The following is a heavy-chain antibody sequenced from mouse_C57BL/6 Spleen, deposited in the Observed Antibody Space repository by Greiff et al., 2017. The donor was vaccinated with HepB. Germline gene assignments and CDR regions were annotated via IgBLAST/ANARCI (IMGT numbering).Heavy chain of an antibody. CDR1: GFTFSSYA. D-gene: IGHD2-4*01. CDR2: ISSGGDYI. V-gene: IGHV5-9-1*02. J-gene: IGHJ1*03. Sequence: EVKLMESGEGLVKPGGSLKLSCAASGFTFSSYAMSWVRQTPEKRLEWVAYISSGGDYIYYADTVKGRFTISRDNARNTLYLQMSSLKSEDTAMYYCTKVNDYDRSWYFDVWGTGTTVTVSS. CDR3: TKVNDYDRSWYFDV.